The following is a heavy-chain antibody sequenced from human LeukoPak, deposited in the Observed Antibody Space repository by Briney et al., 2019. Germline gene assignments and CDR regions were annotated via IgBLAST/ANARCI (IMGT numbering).Heavy chain of an antibody. J-gene: IGHJ3*02. CDR3: AKASYDILTGPNAFDI. CDR2: ISDSGDST. CDR1: GFTFSSYA. Sequence: GGSLRLSCAASGFTFSSYALNWVRQAPGKGLEWVSAISDSGDSTYYADSVKGRFTISRDNSKNTLYLQMNTLRAEVTAVYYCAKASYDILTGPNAFDIWGQGTMVTVSS. V-gene: IGHV3-23*01. D-gene: IGHD3-9*01.